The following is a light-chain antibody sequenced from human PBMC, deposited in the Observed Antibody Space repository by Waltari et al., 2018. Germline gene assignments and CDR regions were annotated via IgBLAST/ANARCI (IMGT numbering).Light chain of an antibody. Sequence: QSALTQPAPVSGSPGPSITLPCPGSRLDVDSYNLVSWYQPTPGKAPKPIIYEVNKRPSGVSYRFSGSKSGNTASLTISGLQADDEADYYCCSYAGTSIYVFGTGTKVTV. V-gene: IGLV2-23*02. CDR1: RLDVDSYNL. J-gene: IGLJ1*01. CDR3: CSYAGTSIYV. CDR2: EVN.